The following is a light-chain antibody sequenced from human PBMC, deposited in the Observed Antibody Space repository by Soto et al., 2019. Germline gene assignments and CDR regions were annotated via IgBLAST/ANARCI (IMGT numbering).Light chain of an antibody. Sequence: DSTMTQSPSSLSASVGDRVTITCQASQDISNYLNWYQQKLGKAPKLLIYGASNLETGVPSRFSGSGSGTDFTFTSSSLQPEDIATYYCQQYSYLLTLGQGTRMEI. CDR2: GAS. CDR1: QDISNY. J-gene: IGKJ5*01. CDR3: QQYSYLLT. V-gene: IGKV1-33*01.